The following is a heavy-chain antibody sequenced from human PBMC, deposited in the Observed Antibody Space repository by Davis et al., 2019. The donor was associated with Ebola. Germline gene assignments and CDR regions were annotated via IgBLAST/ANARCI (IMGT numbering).Heavy chain of an antibody. CDR2: IYYSGST. CDR1: GGSISSYY. V-gene: IGHV4-59*12. CDR3: AREGFTSSAVLYYYYYGMDV. J-gene: IGHJ6*02. D-gene: IGHD2-2*01. Sequence: MPSETLSLTCTVSGGSISSYYWSWIRQPPGKGLEWIGYIYYSGSTNYNPSLKSRVTISVDKSKNQFSLKLSSVTAADTAVYYCAREGFTSSAVLYYYYYGMDVWGQGTTVTVSS.